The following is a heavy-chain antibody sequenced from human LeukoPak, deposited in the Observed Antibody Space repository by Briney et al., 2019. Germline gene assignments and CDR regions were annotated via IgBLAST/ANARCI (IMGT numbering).Heavy chain of an antibody. Sequence: GASVKVSCKASGYTFTSYDINWVRQDPGQGLEWMGGIIPIFGTANYAQKFQGRVTITADESTSTAYMELSSLRSEDTAVYYCAGLFGVIIPSEYFQHWGQGTLVTVSS. CDR3: AGLFGVIIPSEYFQH. D-gene: IGHD3-3*01. CDR2: IIPIFGTA. CDR1: GYTFTSYD. J-gene: IGHJ1*01. V-gene: IGHV1-69*13.